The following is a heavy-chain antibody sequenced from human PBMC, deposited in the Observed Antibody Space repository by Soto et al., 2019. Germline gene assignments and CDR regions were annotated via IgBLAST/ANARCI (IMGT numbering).Heavy chain of an antibody. J-gene: IGHJ6*02. V-gene: IGHV3-7*01. CDR2: IVPDGSEK. CDR1: GFTFGPYW. Sequence: GGSLRLSCAVSGFTFGPYWMSWVRRAPGKGLERVATIVPDGSEKYYVDSVKGRFTISRDNAKNSLYLQMQSLRAEYTAMYYCARDGVGYCRSRRCDRDRPQYHFGMDAWGQGTTVTVSS. CDR3: ARDGVGYCRSRRCDRDRPQYHFGMDA. D-gene: IGHD2-2*02.